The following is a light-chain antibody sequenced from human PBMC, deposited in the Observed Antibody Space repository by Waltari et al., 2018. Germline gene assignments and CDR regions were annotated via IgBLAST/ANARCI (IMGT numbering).Light chain of an antibody. Sequence: QSALTQPASVSGSPGQSITISCTGTSSDIGGSNYVSWYQQHPGKAPKLMIYYVSHRPSGVSNRFSGSKSGNTASLTISGLQAEDEADYYFNSYTSSSTLILFGGGTKLTVL. V-gene: IGLV2-14*03. J-gene: IGLJ2*01. CDR1: SSDIGGSNY. CDR2: YVS. CDR3: NSYTSSSTLIL.